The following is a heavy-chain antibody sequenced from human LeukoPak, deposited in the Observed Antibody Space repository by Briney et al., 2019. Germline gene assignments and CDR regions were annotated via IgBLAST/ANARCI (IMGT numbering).Heavy chain of an antibody. D-gene: IGHD2-15*01. CDR2: ISAYNGNT. J-gene: IGHJ1*01. Sequence: GASVKVSCKASGYTFTSYGISWVRQAPGQGLEWMGWISAYNGNTNYAQKLQGRVTMTTDTSTSTAYMELRSLRSGDTAVYYCARDRNMVVVAARYFQHWGQGTLVTVSS. CDR3: ARDRNMVVVAARYFQH. CDR1: GYTFTSYG. V-gene: IGHV1-18*01.